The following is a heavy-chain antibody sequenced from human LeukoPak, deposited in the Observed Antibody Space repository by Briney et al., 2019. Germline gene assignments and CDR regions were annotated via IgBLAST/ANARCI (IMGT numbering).Heavy chain of an antibody. CDR1: GFTFSIYA. J-gene: IGHJ4*02. CDR2: ISNDGSDK. D-gene: IGHD2-8*01. Sequence: GGSLRLSCAASGFTFSIYAMHWVRQAPGKGLEWVAVISNDGSDKYYADSVKGRFTISRDNSKNTLYLQMNSLRAEDTAVYYCAKDPDCTSGICYTFFDYWGQGTLVTVSS. CDR3: AKDPDCTSGICYTFFDY. V-gene: IGHV3-30*04.